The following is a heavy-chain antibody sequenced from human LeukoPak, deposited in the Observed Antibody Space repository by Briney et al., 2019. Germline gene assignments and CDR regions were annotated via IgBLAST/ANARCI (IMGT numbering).Heavy chain of an antibody. CDR1: GFTFCSYG. CDR3: AKVRANRFASFDY. CDR2: IIGSGGTT. Sequence: GGSPRLSCAASGFTFCSYGMSWVRQAPGKGLEGVSGIIGSGGTTYYADSVKGRFTVSRDNSKITLYLQMNSLRAEDTAVYYCAKVRANRFASFDYWGQGTLVTVSS. J-gene: IGHJ4*02. D-gene: IGHD1/OR15-1a*01. V-gene: IGHV3-23*01.